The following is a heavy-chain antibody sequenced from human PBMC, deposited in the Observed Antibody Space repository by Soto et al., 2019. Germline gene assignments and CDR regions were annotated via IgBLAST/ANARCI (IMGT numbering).Heavy chain of an antibody. CDR2: IYSGGST. CDR1: GFTVSSNY. J-gene: IGHJ6*02. V-gene: IGHV3-53*01. Sequence: GGSLRLSCAASGFTVSSNYMSWVRQAPGKGLEWVSVIYSGGSTYYADSVKGRFTISRDNSKNTLYLQMNSLRAEDTAVYYCARDHTDGYYYDSSGYFPHYYYGMDVWGQGTTVTVSS. D-gene: IGHD3-22*01. CDR3: ARDHTDGYYYDSSGYFPHYYYGMDV.